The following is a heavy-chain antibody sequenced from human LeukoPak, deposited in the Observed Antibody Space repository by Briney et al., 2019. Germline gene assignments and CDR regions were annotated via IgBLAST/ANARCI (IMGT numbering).Heavy chain of an antibody. J-gene: IGHJ4*02. CDR1: GGTFNNYI. CDR3: AREPEGLTTESH. V-gene: IGHV1-69*04. Sequence: SVKVPCKTSGGTFNNYIISWVRQAPGQGLEWVGTIILILDIANYAQKFQGRVAITADTSTSTAYMELSDLGSEDTAVYFCAREPEGLTTESHWGQGTLVTVSS. CDR2: IILILDIA. D-gene: IGHD1-14*01.